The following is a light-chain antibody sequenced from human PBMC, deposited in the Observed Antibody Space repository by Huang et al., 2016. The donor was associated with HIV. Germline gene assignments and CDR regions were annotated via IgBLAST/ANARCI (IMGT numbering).Light chain of an antibody. CDR1: QSISSW. J-gene: IGKJ4*01. CDR3: QQYNSYPLT. Sequence: DIQMTQSPSTLSASVGDRVTITCRASQSISSWLAWYQQKPGKAPKPLIYKASNLESGVPSRLSGSGSGTEFTLTISSLQPDDFATYYCQQYNSYPLTFGGGTKVQIK. V-gene: IGKV1-5*03. CDR2: KAS.